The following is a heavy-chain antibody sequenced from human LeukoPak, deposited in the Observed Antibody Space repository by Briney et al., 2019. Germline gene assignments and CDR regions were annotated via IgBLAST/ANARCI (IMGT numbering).Heavy chain of an antibody. D-gene: IGHD6-19*01. J-gene: IGHJ4*02. CDR1: GGTFSSYA. CDR3: ASSGIAVAGSVDY. CDR2: IIPIFGTA. Sequence: SVKVSCKASGGTFSSYAISWVRQAPGQGLEGMGGIIPIFGTANYAQKFQGRVTITADESTSPAYMELGSLRSEDTAVYYCASSGIAVAGSVDYWGQGTLVTVSS. V-gene: IGHV1-69*13.